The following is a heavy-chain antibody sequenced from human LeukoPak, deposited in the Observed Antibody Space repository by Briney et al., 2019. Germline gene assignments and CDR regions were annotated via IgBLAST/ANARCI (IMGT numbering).Heavy chain of an antibody. CDR3: ARVNSVVVVAATGYYFDY. V-gene: IGHV4-34*01. Sequence: SETLSLTCAAYGGSFSGYYWSWIRQPPGKGLEWIGEINHSGSTNYNPSLKSRVTISVDTSKNQFSLKLSSVTAADTAVYYCARVNSVVVVAATGYYFDYWGQGTLVTVSS. D-gene: IGHD2-15*01. CDR1: GGSFSGYY. J-gene: IGHJ4*02. CDR2: INHSGST.